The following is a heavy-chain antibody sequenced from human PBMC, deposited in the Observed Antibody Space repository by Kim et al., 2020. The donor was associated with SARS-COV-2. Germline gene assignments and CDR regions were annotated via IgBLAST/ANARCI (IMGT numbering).Heavy chain of an antibody. D-gene: IGHD3-3*01. V-gene: IGHV3-48*02. Sequence: GGSLRLSCAASGFTFKTYSLNWVRQAPGKGLEWISYINMGSSTIYYADSVQGRFTVSRDNAKNSLYLEMNNLRDEDSAVYYCAKVGYYSVSAYSPTWGDYYFYGLDVWGQGTTVTVSS. CDR3: AKVGYYSVSAYSPTWGDYYFYGLDV. CDR2: INMGSSTI. J-gene: IGHJ6*02. CDR1: GFTFKTYS.